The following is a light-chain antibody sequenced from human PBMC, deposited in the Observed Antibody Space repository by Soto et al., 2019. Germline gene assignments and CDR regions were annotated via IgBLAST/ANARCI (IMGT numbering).Light chain of an antibody. V-gene: IGKV3-11*01. Sequence: EIVLTQSPATLSLSPGERATLSCRASQSISSYLACYQHNPGQAPRLLIYDASNRATGIPARFSGSGSGTDFTLTIGSLEPEDVAVYYCQRPSNGLWTFGQGTKLDIK. CDR1: QSISSY. CDR2: DAS. J-gene: IGKJ1*01. CDR3: QRPSNGLWT.